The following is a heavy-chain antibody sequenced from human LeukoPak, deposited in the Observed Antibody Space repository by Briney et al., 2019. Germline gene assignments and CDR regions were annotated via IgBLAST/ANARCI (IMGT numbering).Heavy chain of an antibody. D-gene: IGHD2-2*01. V-gene: IGHV4-59*08. J-gene: IGHJ2*01. CDR3: ARRRSRASLEYYFDL. Sequence: SETLSLTCTVSGGSISSYYWSWIRQPPGKGLEYIGYIYYSGNTNSNPSLNSRVTISVDTSKNQFSLKLSSVTAADTAVYYCARRRSRASLEYYFDLWGRGTLVTVSS. CDR1: GGSISSYY. CDR2: IYYSGNT.